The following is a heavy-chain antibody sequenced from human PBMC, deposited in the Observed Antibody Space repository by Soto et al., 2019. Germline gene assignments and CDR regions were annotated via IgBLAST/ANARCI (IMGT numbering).Heavy chain of an antibody. Sequence: EVQLVESGGGLVQPGGSQRLSCAASGFTFSSYWMHWVRQAPGKGLVWVSRINSDGSSTTYADSVKGRFTISSDNAKNTLYLQMNSLRAEDTAVYYCARGRGDTMGGYWGQGTLVTVSS. CDR1: GFTFSSYW. V-gene: IGHV3-74*01. J-gene: IGHJ4*02. D-gene: IGHD3-10*01. CDR3: ARGRGDTMGGY. CDR2: INSDGSST.